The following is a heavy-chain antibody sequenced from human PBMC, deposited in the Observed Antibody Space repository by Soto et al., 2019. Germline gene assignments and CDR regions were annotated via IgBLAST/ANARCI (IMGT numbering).Heavy chain of an antibody. D-gene: IGHD6-13*01. CDR3: ARSPSAAAAGIRYYYGMDV. CDR1: GFTFSSYW. CDR2: INSDGSST. Sequence: GGSLRLSCAASGFTFSSYWMHWVRQAPGKGLVWVSRINSDGSSTSYADSVKGRFTISRDNAKNTLYLQMNSLRAEDTAVYYCARSPSAAAAGIRYYYGMDVWGQGTTVTVSS. J-gene: IGHJ6*02. V-gene: IGHV3-74*01.